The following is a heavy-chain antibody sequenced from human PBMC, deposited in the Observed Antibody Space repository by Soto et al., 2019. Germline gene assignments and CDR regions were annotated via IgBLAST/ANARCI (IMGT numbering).Heavy chain of an antibody. Sequence: WSLRLSCAASGFTFNTYAMSWVRQAPGKGLEWVSTISDSGGRTYYAASVKGRFTISRDNSKNTLYLLMNSLSAEDTALYYCAKFHGSGTYYNFPDYWGQGTLVTVSS. CDR2: ISDSGGRT. CDR3: AKFHGSGTYYNFPDY. J-gene: IGHJ4*02. V-gene: IGHV3-23*01. CDR1: GFTFNTYA. D-gene: IGHD3-10*01.